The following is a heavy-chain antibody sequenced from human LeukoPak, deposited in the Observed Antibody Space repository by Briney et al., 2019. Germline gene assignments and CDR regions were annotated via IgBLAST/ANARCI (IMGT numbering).Heavy chain of an antibody. CDR2: IIPIFGTA. Sequence: SVKVSFKASGYTFTIYDINWVRQAPGQGLEWMGGIIPIFGTANYAQKFQGRVTITADKSTSTAYMELSSLRSEDTAVYYCASEQYWYFDLWGRGTLVTVSS. CDR1: GYTFTIYD. V-gene: IGHV1-69*06. J-gene: IGHJ2*01. CDR3: ASEQYWYFDL.